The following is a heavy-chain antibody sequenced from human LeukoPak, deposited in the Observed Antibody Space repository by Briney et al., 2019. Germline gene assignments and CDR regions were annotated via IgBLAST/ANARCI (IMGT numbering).Heavy chain of an antibody. D-gene: IGHD3-22*01. Sequence: SVKVSCKASGGTFSSYAISWVRQAPGQGLEWMGRIIPIFGTANYAQKFQGRVTITTDESTSTAYVELSSLRSEDTAVYYCARDGYYYDSSGYDYWGQGTLVTLSS. CDR2: IIPIFGTA. V-gene: IGHV1-69*05. CDR3: ARDGYYYDSSGYDY. J-gene: IGHJ4*02. CDR1: GGTFSSYA.